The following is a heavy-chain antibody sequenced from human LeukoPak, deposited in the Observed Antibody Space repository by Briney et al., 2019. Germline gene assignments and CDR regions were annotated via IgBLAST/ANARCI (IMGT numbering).Heavy chain of an antibody. D-gene: IGHD3-22*01. J-gene: IGHJ4*02. CDR3: TTVRLSWLSKWSY. V-gene: IGHV3-15*01. Sequence: GGTLRLSCAVSGVTFSNAWMSWIRQAPGKGLEWVGRIKSKTDGGTTDYAAPVKGRFTISRDDSKNTLYLQMNSLKTEDTAVYYCTTVRLSWLSKWSYWGQGTLVTVSS. CDR1: GVTFSNAW. CDR2: IKSKTDGGTT.